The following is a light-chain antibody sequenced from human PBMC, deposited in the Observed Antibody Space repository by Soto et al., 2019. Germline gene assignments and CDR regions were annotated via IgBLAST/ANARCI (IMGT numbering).Light chain of an antibody. Sequence: EIVLTQSPGTLSLSPGERATLSCRASQSVSSNSLAWFQQKVGQAPRLLIYGAFTRAIGIPDRFSGSGSGTDLTLTISRLEPEDFAVYYCQQYGISPWTFGQGTKVEIK. CDR1: QSVSSNS. V-gene: IGKV3-20*01. CDR2: GAF. CDR3: QQYGISPWT. J-gene: IGKJ1*01.